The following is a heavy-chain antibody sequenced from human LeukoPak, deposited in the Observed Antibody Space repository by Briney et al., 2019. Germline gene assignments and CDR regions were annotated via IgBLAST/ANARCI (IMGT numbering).Heavy chain of an antibody. J-gene: IGHJ6*02. D-gene: IGHD2-21*01. CDR1: GFTFSSYA. V-gene: IGHV3-30*04. CDR3: ARVFFFRHKTAYDMDV. CDR2: ISYDGSNK. Sequence: GRSLRLSCAASGFTFSSYAMHWVRQAPGKGLEGEAVISYDGSNKYYADSVKGRFTFSRDNSKNTLYLQMNSLRVEDTAVYYCARVFFFRHKTAYDMDVWGQGTTVTVSS.